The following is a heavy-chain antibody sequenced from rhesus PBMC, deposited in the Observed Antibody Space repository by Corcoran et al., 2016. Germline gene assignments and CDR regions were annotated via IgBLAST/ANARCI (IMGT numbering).Heavy chain of an antibody. CDR2: INRGGGST. CDR3: ATGYSSWSPFDY. Sequence: EVQLVESGGGLAKPGGSLRLSCAASGFTFSRSWMNWVRQAPGKGLEWVSAINRGGGSTYYADSVKGRFTISRDNSKNTLSLQMNSLRAEDTAVYYCATGYSSWSPFDYWGQGVLVTVSS. CDR1: GFTFSRSW. V-gene: IGHV3S25*01. D-gene: IGHD6-13*01. J-gene: IGHJ4*01.